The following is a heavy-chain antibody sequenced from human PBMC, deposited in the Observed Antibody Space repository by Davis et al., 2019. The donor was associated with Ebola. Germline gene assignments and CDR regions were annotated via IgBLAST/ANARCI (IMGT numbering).Heavy chain of an antibody. D-gene: IGHD6-19*01. Sequence: GESLKISCAASGFTFSSYWMHWVRQAPGKGLVWVSRIYSDGSSTSYADSVKGQFTISRDNAKNTLYLQMNSLRAEDTAVYYCARDRSGTSGWSPFDYWGQGSLVTVSS. CDR1: GFTFSSYW. J-gene: IGHJ4*02. CDR2: IYSDGSST. CDR3: ARDRSGTSGWSPFDY. V-gene: IGHV3-74*01.